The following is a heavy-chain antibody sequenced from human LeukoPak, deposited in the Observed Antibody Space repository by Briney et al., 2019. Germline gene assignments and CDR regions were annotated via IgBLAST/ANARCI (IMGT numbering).Heavy chain of an antibody. Sequence: NPSETLSLTCTVSGGSMSPYYWSWIRQPPGKGLEWIGYIYYSGSTNYNPSLKSRVTISVDTSKNQFSLKLSSVTAADTAVYYCAASPYYYDSSGYLSWWGQGTLVTVSS. J-gene: IGHJ4*02. CDR1: GGSMSPYY. CDR2: IYYSGST. D-gene: IGHD3-22*01. V-gene: IGHV4-59*01. CDR3: AASPYYYDSSGYLSW.